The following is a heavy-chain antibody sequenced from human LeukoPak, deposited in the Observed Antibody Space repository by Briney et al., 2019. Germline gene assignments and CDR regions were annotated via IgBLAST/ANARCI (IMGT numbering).Heavy chain of an antibody. V-gene: IGHV5-10-1*01. CDR3: TRSLTTTVTTRFDP. CDR1: RYRFTSSW. D-gene: IGHD4-17*01. CDR2: IDPSDSYT. J-gene: IGHJ5*02. Sequence: GQSLKISCKGSRYRFTSSWISWVRQMPGKGLEWMGRIDPSDSYTNFSPSFQGHVTMSAEKSTSTVYLQWSSLKASDTAMYYCTRSLTTTVTTRFDPWGQGTLVTVSS.